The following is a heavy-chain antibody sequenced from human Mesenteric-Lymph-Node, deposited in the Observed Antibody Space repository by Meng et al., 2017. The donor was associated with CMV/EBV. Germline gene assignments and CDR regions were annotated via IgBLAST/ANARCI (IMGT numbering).Heavy chain of an antibody. CDR1: GFTFSSYW. V-gene: IGHV3-74*01. CDR3: SRYSSGWSLTF. D-gene: IGHD6-19*01. Sequence: GESLKISCAASGFTFSSYWMHWVRQAPGKGLVWVSRINSDGSSTSYADSVKGRFTISRDNAKNTLYLQMNSLRVEDTAVYYCSRYSSGWSLTFGGQGTLVTVSS. CDR2: INSDGSST. J-gene: IGHJ4*02.